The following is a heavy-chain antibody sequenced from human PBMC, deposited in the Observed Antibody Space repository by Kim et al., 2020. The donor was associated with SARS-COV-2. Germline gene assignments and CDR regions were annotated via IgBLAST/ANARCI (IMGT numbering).Heavy chain of an antibody. J-gene: IGHJ4*02. CDR3: AREGGYSYGYDY. D-gene: IGHD5-18*01. Sequence: NYNPPRRSRVPISVDTSKNQFSLKLSSVTAADTAVYYCAREGGYSYGYDYWGQGTLVTVSS. V-gene: IGHV4-59*01.